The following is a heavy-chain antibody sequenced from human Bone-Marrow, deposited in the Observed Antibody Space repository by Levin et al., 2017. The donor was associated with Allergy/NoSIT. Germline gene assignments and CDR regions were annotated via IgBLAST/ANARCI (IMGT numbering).Heavy chain of an antibody. CDR3: AKASLRTCSGIRCYPFDS. CDR2: ACGGGTTS. Sequence: TGGSLRLSCVASGFTFTDYAISWVRQAPGKRLEWISTACGGGTTSYHADSVRGRLTISRDNSKNMVYLQMSSLRVDDTAVYYCAKASLRTCSGIRCYPFDSWGQGTLVTVSS. J-gene: IGHJ5*01. CDR1: GFTFTDYA. V-gene: IGHV3-23*01. D-gene: IGHD2-15*01.